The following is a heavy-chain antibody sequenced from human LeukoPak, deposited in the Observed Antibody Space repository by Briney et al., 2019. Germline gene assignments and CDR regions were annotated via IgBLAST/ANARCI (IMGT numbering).Heavy chain of an antibody. CDR1: GGSISSGGYY. Sequence: SETLSLTCTVSGGSISSGGYYWSWIRQHPGKGLEWIGYIYYSRSTYYNPSLKSRVTISVDTSKNQFSLKLSSVTAADTAVYYCARGKVGLRSLEWLNYYYYGMDVWGQGTTVTVSS. J-gene: IGHJ6*02. V-gene: IGHV4-31*03. CDR3: ARGKVGLRSLEWLNYYYYGMDV. D-gene: IGHD3-3*01. CDR2: IYYSRST.